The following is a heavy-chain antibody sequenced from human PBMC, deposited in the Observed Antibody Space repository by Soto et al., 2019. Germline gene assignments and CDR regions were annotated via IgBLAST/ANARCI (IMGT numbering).Heavy chain of an antibody. D-gene: IGHD3-22*01. CDR1: GFTFSSYA. V-gene: IGHV3-23*01. J-gene: IGHJ4*02. CDR2: ISGSGGST. CDR3: AKASNYYDSSGYYDY. Sequence: LRLSCAASGFTFSSYAMSWVRQAPGKGLEWVSAISGSGGSTYYADSVKGRFTISRANSKNTLYLQMNSLRAEDTAVYYCAKASNYYDSSGYYDYWGQGTLVTVSS.